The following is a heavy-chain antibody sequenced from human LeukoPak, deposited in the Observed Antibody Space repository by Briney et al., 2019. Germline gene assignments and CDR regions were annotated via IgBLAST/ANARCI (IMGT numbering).Heavy chain of an antibody. CDR1: GFTFSSYA. D-gene: IGHD3-22*01. Sequence: GGSLRLSCAASGFTFSSYAMSWVRQAPGKGLEWVSAISGSGGSTYYADSVKGRFTISRDNSKNTLYLQMNSLRAEDTAVYYCAKVRDIMIVVVRAYYFDYWGQGTLVTVSS. V-gene: IGHV3-23*01. CDR2: ISGSGGST. CDR3: AKVRDIMIVVVRAYYFDY. J-gene: IGHJ4*02.